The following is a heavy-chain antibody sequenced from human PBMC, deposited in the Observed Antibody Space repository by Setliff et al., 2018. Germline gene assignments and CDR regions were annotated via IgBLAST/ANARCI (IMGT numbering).Heavy chain of an antibody. V-gene: IGHV5-51*01. CDR2: IYPGDSDP. D-gene: IGHD5-12*01. J-gene: IGHJ6*02. CDR3: ARWGKISGYDSSPTYYYYYGMDV. CDR1: GYSFSTCW. Sequence: GESLKISCKGSGYSFSTCWIGWVRQMPGKGLEWMGIIYPGDSDPRYSPSFQGQVTISADKSISTAYLQWSSLKASDSAMYYCARWGKISGYDSSPTYYYYYGMDVWGQGTTVTVSS.